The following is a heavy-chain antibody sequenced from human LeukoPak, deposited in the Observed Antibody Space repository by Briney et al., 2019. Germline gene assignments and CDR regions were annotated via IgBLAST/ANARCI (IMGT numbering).Heavy chain of an antibody. D-gene: IGHD2-2*01. CDR1: GFTFSSYW. J-gene: IGHJ4*02. Sequence: AGGSLRLSCVASGFTFSSYWMHWVRQAPGKGLVWVSHINSDGISTGYVDSVKGRFIISRDNAKNTLYLQMNSLRAEDTAVYYCARDRASHFDYWGQGTLVTVSS. CDR2: INSDGIST. V-gene: IGHV3-74*01. CDR3: ARDRASHFDY.